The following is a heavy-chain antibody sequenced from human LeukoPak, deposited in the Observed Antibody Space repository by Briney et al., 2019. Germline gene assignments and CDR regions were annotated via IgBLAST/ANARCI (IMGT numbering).Heavy chain of an antibody. V-gene: IGHV3-23*01. J-gene: IGHJ4*02. D-gene: IGHD6-19*01. CDR2: ISGSGGGT. Sequence: PGGSLRLSCAASGFTFSSYAMSWVRQAPGKGLEWVSAISGSGGGTYYADSVKGRFTISRDNSKNTLYLQMTSLRAEDTAVYYCAKDTPDDISVAAPYFDYWGRGTLVTVSS. CDR1: GFTFSSYA. CDR3: AKDTPDDISVAAPYFDY.